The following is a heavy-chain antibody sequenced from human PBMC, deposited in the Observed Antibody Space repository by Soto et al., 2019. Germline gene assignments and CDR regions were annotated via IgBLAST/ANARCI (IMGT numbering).Heavy chain of an antibody. CDR2: IYSGGSP. CDR1: WFTVSSNY. D-gene: IGHD2-2*01. V-gene: IGHV3-53*01. J-gene: IGHJ4*02. CDR3: ARTVVATPYYFDY. Sequence: GGSLRLSCAASWFTVSSNYMSWVRQAPGKGLEWVSVIYSGGSPYYADSVKGRFTISRDNSKNTLYLQMNTLRAEDTAVYYCARTVVATPYYFDYWGQGTLVTVSS.